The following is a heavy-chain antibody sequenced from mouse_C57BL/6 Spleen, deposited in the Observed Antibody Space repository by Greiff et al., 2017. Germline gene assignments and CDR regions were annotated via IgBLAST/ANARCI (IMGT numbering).Heavy chain of an antibody. CDR1: GYTFTSFW. CDR2: IDPSASYT. D-gene: IGHD1-1*02. J-gene: IGHJ4*01. V-gene: IGHV1-69*01. Sequence: QVQLQQPGAELVIPGASVKLSCKASGYTFTSFWMLCVKLRPGQGLVWIGEIDPSASYTNYNQKFKGKSTLTVDNSSSTAYVHLNSLTSEDAAVYYYARSYGEMDYWGQGTTVTVSS. CDR3: ARSYGEMDY.